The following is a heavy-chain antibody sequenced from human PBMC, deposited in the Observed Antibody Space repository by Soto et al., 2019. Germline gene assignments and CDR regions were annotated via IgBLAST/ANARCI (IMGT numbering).Heavy chain of an antibody. V-gene: IGHV1-3*04. D-gene: IGHD3-9*01. CDR1: RYSFTKYA. CDR3: ARETVESEYDILTGYPLDI. CDR2: INTANGNR. J-gene: IGHJ3*02. Sequence: QVQFVQSGAEVKKPGASVKVSCKASRYSFTKYAMHWVRQAPGQRLEWMGWINTANGNRKYSQQFQGRVTIARDTPATTVYMELSSLTSEDTAVYYCARETVESEYDILTGYPLDIWGQGTMVIVSS.